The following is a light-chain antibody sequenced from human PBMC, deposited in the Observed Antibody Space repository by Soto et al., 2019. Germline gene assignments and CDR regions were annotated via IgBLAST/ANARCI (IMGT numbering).Light chain of an antibody. CDR1: QSISTY. V-gene: IGKV1-39*01. CDR3: QQNFSIPIT. CDR2: AAS. J-gene: IGKJ5*01. Sequence: DIQMTRSPSSLSASLGDRGSMTFRASQSISTYLNWYHQKPGKAPDLLIYAASSLKSGVPSRFSGSGSGTHFTLTITGLQPADFATYYCQQNFSIPITFGQGTRLEIK.